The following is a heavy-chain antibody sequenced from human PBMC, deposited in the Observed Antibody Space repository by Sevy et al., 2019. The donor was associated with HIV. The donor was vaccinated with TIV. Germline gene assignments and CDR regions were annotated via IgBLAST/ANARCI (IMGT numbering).Heavy chain of an antibody. CDR2: IYYSGST. V-gene: IGHV4-59*01. J-gene: IGHJ6*03. D-gene: IGHD3-10*01. CDR1: GGSISSYY. Sequence: SETLSLTCTVSGGSISSYYWSWIRQPPGKGLEWIGYIYYSGSTNYNPSLKSRVTISVDTSKNQFSLKLSSVTAADTAVYYCASSPLLYYYGSGNYYYYMDVWGKGTTVTVSS. CDR3: ASSPLLYYYGSGNYYYYMDV.